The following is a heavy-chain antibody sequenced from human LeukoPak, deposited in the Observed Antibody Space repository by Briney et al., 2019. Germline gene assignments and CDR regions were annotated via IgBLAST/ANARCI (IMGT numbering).Heavy chain of an antibody. CDR1: GYTFTSYG. V-gene: IGHV1-18*01. CDR3: ARGRWSATTASYYLDF. CDR2: ISAYNGNT. D-gene: IGHD2-21*02. J-gene: IGHJ4*02. Sequence: ASVKVSCKASGYTFTSYGISWVRQAPGQGLEWMGWISAYNGNTNYAQKLQGRVTMTTDTSTSTAYMELRSLRSDDTALYYCARGRWSATTASYYLDFWGLGTLVTVSS.